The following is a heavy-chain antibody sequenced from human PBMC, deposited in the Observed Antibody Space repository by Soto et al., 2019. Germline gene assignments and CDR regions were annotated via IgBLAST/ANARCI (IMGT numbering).Heavy chain of an antibody. CDR2: IITLFGTA. J-gene: IGHJ4*02. D-gene: IGHD4-17*01. CDR3: AREVGYGDFSAALLD. CDR1: GGTFSSHS. V-gene: IGHV1-69*01. Sequence: VQLMQSGAEVKQPGSSVKVSCKASGGTFSSHSINWVRQAPGQGLEWMGGIITLFGTANYAQNFQGRVTITADQSTSTAYMELNRRRSDDTAVYYCAREVGYGDFSAALLDWGKGTLVTVSS.